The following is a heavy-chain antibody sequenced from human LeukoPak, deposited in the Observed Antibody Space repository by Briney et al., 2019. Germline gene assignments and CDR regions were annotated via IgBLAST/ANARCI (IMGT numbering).Heavy chain of an antibody. V-gene: IGHV3-30-3*01. Sequence: PGGSLRLSCAASGFSFSHYALHWVRQAPGKGLEWLAFISCDGNVKYYADSVKGRFTVSRDDSKITLYLQMTSLRTEDTALYYCARDFSTKYSQDYWGQGTLVTVSS. CDR1: GFSFSHYA. D-gene: IGHD5-18*01. CDR2: ISCDGNVK. J-gene: IGHJ4*02. CDR3: ARDFSTKYSQDY.